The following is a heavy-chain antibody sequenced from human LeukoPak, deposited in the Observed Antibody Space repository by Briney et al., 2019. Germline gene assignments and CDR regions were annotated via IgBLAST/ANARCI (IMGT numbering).Heavy chain of an antibody. J-gene: IGHJ6*02. CDR1: GFTFSSYG. V-gene: IGHV3-48*02. CDR3: ARGIQLWSYYYYGVDV. Sequence: GGSLRLSCAASGFTFSSYGMHWVRQAPGKGLEWVSYISSSSTIYYADSVKGRFTISRDNAKNSLYLQMSSLRDEDTAVYYCARGIQLWSYYYYGVDVWGLGTTVTVSS. CDR2: ISSSSTI. D-gene: IGHD5-18*01.